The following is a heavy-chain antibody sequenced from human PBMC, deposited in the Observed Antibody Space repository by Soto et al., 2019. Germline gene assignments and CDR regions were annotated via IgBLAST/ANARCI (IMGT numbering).Heavy chain of an antibody. D-gene: IGHD3-22*01. Sequence: GASVKVSCKASGYTFTSFYMHWVRQAPGQGLEWMGLINPSGGSSSYAQELQGRVTMTRNTSISTAYMELSSLRSEDTAVYYCARGSRDSSDFDYWGQGTLVTVSS. CDR2: INPSGGSS. CDR1: GYTFTSFY. V-gene: IGHV1-46*01. J-gene: IGHJ4*02. CDR3: ARGSRDSSDFDY.